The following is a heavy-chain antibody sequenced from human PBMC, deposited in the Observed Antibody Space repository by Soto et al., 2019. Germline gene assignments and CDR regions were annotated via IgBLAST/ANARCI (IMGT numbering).Heavy chain of an antibody. D-gene: IGHD2-15*01. Sequence: PSETLSLTCGVSGGTINGGDYFWSWIRQPPGKGLEWIGSIFYTGSTYYSPSLKSRASMSMDTSKNLFSLSLRSLTAADTAVYFCARVKDTLYRHYYFAYWGQGTPLTVSS. V-gene: IGHV4-30-4*01. CDR3: ARVKDTLYRHYYFAY. CDR1: GGTINGGDYF. J-gene: IGHJ4*02. CDR2: IFYTGST.